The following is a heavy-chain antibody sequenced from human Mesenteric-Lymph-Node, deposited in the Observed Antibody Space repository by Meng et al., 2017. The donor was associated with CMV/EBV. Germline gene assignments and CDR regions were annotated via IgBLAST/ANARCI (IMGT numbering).Heavy chain of an antibody. CDR1: GASISTTSYY. CDR3: ARLGAAAGDF. J-gene: IGHJ4*02. CDR2: LSYAAST. V-gene: IGHV4-39*01. Sequence: SETLSLTCAVSGASISTTSYYWGWSLQPPGQGLEWIGSLSYAASTYYNPSLRSRVTISLDTSKNLFSLRLSSVTAADTAMYYCARLGAAAGDFWGQGNMVTVSS. D-gene: IGHD6-13*01.